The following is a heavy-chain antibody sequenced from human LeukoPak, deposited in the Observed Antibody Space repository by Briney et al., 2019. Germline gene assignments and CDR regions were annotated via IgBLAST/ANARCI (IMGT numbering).Heavy chain of an antibody. J-gene: IGHJ4*02. Sequence: SETLSLTCTVSGGSISSSNYYWGWIRQPPGKGLEWIGSIYYSGSTYYNPSLKSRVSISVDTSKNQFSLKLNSVTAADTAAHYCARVAYYNGSGSREFDSWGQGNLVTVSS. CDR2: IYYSGST. V-gene: IGHV4-39*07. D-gene: IGHD3-10*01. CDR1: GGSISSSNYY. CDR3: ARVAYYNGSGSREFDS.